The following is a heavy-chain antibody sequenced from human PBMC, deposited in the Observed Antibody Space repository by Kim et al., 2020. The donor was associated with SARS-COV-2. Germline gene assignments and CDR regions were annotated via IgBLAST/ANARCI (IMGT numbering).Heavy chain of an antibody. Sequence: GGSLRLSCAASGFTFSSYSLNWVRQAPGKGLEWVSSISSSSSYIYYADSVKDQFTISRDNAKNSLYLQMNSLRAEDTAVYYYARVNWNDGWFDTWDLGTLITVSS. CDR1: GFTFSSYS. CDR2: ISSSSSYI. J-gene: IGHJ5*02. V-gene: IGHV3-21*01. CDR3: ARVNWNDGWFDT. D-gene: IGHD1-1*01.